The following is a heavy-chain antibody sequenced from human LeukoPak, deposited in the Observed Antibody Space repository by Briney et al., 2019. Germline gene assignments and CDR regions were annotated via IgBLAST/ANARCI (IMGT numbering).Heavy chain of an antibody. CDR1: GGSISSYY. D-gene: IGHD6-13*01. J-gene: IGHJ6*03. V-gene: IGHV4-4*07. CDR2: IYTSGSN. Sequence: SETLSLTCTVSGGSISSYYWRWLRQPAGKGMEWLGRIYTSGSNNYKPPLKRGVTISVDKSNHQFSLKLSSVTAADTAVYYCARDLGAAAGPYYYMDVWGKGTTVTVSS. CDR3: ARDLGAAAGPYYYMDV.